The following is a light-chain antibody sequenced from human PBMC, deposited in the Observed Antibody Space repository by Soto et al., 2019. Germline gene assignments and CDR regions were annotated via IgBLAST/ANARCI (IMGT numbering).Light chain of an antibody. CDR1: QSVNSNH. V-gene: IGKV3-20*01. J-gene: IGKJ2*01. Sequence: ETVLTQSPVTVSLSPGERATLSCRTSQSVNSNHLAWYQPKPGQAPRLLIYGVFNRATGIPDRFSGSGSGTAFTLTISGVEPEGSAVCYFQHYDGSPRTFSQGTKLELK. CDR2: GVF. CDR3: QHYDGSPRT.